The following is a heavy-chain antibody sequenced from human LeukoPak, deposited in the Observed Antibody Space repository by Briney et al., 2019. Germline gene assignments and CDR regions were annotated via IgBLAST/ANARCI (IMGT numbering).Heavy chain of an antibody. CDR2: IIPIFGTA. CDR3: ARTGAATGTTAFDY. Sequence: GASVKVSCKASGGTFSSYAISWVRQAPGQGLEWMGGIIPIFGTANYAQKFQGRVTITTDESTSTAYMELSSLRPEDTAVYYCARTGAATGTTAFDYWGQGTLVTVSS. CDR1: GGTFSSYA. V-gene: IGHV1-69*05. D-gene: IGHD1-1*01. J-gene: IGHJ4*02.